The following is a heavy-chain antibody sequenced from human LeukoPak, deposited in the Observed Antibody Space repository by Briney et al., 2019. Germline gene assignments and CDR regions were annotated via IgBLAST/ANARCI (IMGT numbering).Heavy chain of an antibody. V-gene: IGHV4-59*11. CDR3: ARLINNDNSGDADTFDM. J-gene: IGHJ3*02. CDR1: GGPMTGHY. CDR2: IDYSGST. D-gene: IGHD3-22*01. Sequence: SETLTLTCTVSGGPMTGHYWSWIRQTPGKGLEWIGYIDYSGSTRYNPSLQSRVTILVDTSKNQFSLKLTSVTTRDTAVYYCARLINNDNSGDADTFDMWGQGTEVIVFS.